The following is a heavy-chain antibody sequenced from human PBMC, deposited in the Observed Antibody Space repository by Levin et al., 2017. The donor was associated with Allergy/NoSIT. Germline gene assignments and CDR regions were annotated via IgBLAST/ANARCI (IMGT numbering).Heavy chain of an antibody. D-gene: IGHD4-11*01. J-gene: IGHJ6*02. CDR2: IWYDGSNK. Sequence: GESLKISCAASGFTFSSYGMHWVRQAPGKGLEWVAVIWYDGSNKYYADSVKGRFTISRDNSKNTLYLQMNSLRAEDTAVYYCARESPDYSDYYYYGMDVWGQGTTVTVSS. CDR3: ARESPDYSDYYYYGMDV. CDR1: GFTFSSYG. V-gene: IGHV3-33*01.